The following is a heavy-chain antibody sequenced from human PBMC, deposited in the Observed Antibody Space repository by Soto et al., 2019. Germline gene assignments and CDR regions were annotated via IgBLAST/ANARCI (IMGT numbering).Heavy chain of an antibody. CDR1: GYTLTELS. V-gene: IGHV1-24*01. CDR3: ATAFPITMVRGKYLDYYYYMDV. Sequence: ASVKVSCKVSGYTLTELSMHWVRQAPGKGLEWMGGFDPEDGETIYAQKFQGRVTMTEDTSTDTAYMELSSLRSEDTAVYYCATAFPITMVRGKYLDYYYYMDVWGKGTTVTVSS. D-gene: IGHD3-10*01. J-gene: IGHJ6*03. CDR2: FDPEDGET.